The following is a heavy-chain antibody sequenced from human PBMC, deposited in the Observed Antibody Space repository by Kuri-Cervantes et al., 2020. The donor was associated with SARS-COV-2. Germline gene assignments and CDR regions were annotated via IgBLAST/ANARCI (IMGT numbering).Heavy chain of an antibody. CDR2: IYTSGST. V-gene: IGHV4-4*07. J-gene: IGHJ4*02. D-gene: IGHD3-10*01. CDR3: ARVSVGSGSNYFDY. Sequence: SETLSLTCTVSGGSISSYYWSWIRQPAGKGLEWIGRIYTSGSTNYNPSLKSRVTMSVDTSKNRFSLKLSSVTAADTAVYYCARVSVGSGSNYFDYWGQGPRSPSPQ. CDR1: GGSISSYY.